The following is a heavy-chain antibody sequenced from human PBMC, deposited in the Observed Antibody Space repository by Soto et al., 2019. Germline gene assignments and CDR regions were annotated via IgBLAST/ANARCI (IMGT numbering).Heavy chain of an antibody. CDR3: AKNAMTVTGYYYYYMDV. J-gene: IGHJ6*03. CDR2: ISGSGGST. Sequence: GGSLRLSCAASGFTFSSYAMSWVRQAPGKGLEWVSAISGSGGSTYYADSVKGRLTISRDNSKNTLYLQMNSLRAEDTAVYYCAKNAMTVTGYYYYYMDVWGKGTTVTVSS. D-gene: IGHD3-22*01. V-gene: IGHV3-23*01. CDR1: GFTFSSYA.